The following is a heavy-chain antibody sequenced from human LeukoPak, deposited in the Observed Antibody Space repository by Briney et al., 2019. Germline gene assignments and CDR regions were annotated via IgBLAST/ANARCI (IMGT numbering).Heavy chain of an antibody. CDR1: GFTFSNSA. J-gene: IGHJ4*02. D-gene: IGHD2-15*01. V-gene: IGHV3-23*01. Sequence: QSGGSLRLSCAASGFTFSNSAMSWVRQAPGKGLEWVSGISSSGGSTFYANSVKGRFTISRDNAKNSLFLQMSSLRAEDTAVYYCARDVSEYPYPEVTLDYWGQGALVTVSS. CDR2: ISSSGGST. CDR3: ARDVSEYPYPEVTLDY.